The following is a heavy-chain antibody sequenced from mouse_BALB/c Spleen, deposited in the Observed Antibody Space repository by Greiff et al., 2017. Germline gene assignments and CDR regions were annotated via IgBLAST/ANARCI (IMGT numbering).Heavy chain of an antibody. V-gene: IGHV5-6-5*01. CDR2: ISSGGST. CDR3: ARETTATGYAMDY. D-gene: IGHD1-2*01. Sequence: EVHLVESGGGLVKPGGSLKLSCAASGFTFSSYAMSWVRQTPEKRLEWVASISSGGSTYYPDSVKGRFTIPRDNARNILYLQMSSLRSEDTAMYYCARETTATGYAMDYWGQGTSVTVSS. J-gene: IGHJ4*01. CDR1: GFTFSSYA.